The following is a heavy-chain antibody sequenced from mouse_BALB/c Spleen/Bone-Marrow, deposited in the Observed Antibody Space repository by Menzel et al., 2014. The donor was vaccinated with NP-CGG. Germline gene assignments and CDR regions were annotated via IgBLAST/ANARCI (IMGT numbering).Heavy chain of an antibody. Sequence: QVQLQQSGAELVRPGVSVKISYKGSGYTFSDYAMHRVKQSHAKSLEWIGVLSPYYVDGGYNQKFKGKATMTIDTSSSTVYMELVRLTSEDSAIYYCARGGSSGLYYYAMDYWGQGTSVTVSS. CDR2: LSPYYVDG. D-gene: IGHD3-1*01. CDR3: ARGGSSGLYYYAMDY. J-gene: IGHJ4*01. CDR1: GYTFSDYA. V-gene: IGHV1S137*01.